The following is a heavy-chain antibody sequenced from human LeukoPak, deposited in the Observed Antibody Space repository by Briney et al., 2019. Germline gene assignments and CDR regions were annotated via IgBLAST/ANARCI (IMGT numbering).Heavy chain of an antibody. CDR3: ARHFNRPSRVVS. D-gene: IGHD2-21*01. J-gene: IGHJ5*02. CDR2: ISWNSGSI. V-gene: IGHV3-9*03. CDR1: GFTFDDYA. Sequence: PGRSLRLSCAASGFTFDDYAMHWVRQAPGKGLEWVSGISWNSGSIGYADSVKGRFTISRDNAKNSLYLQMNSLRAEDMALYYCARHFNRPSRVVSWGQGTLVTVSS.